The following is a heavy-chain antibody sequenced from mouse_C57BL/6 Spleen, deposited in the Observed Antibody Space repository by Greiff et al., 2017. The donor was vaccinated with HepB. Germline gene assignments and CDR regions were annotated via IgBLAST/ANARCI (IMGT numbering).Heavy chain of an antibody. V-gene: IGHV5-17*01. D-gene: IGHD4-1*01. J-gene: IGHJ4*01. Sequence: EVKLVESGGGLVKPGGSLKLSCAASGFTFSDYGMHWVRQAPEKGLEWVAYISSGSSTIYYADTVKGRFTISRDNAKNTLFLQMTSLRSEDTAMYYCARPDWEKAMDYWGQGTSVTVSS. CDR2: ISSGSSTI. CDR3: ARPDWEKAMDY. CDR1: GFTFSDYG.